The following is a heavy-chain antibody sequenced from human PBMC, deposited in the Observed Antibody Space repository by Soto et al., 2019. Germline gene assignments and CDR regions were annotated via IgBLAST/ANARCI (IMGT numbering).Heavy chain of an antibody. CDR2: IYHVGST. J-gene: IGHJ4*02. Sequence: QVQLQESGPGLVKPSGTLSLTCAVSGGSISTNNWWSWVRQPPGKGLEWIGEIYHVGSTNYNPSLKSRVPISVAKSKNQFSLKLSSVTAADTAVYYCAKKEAVAGYFDYWGQGTLVTVSS. D-gene: IGHD6-19*01. CDR3: AKKEAVAGYFDY. CDR1: GGSISTNNW. V-gene: IGHV4-4*02.